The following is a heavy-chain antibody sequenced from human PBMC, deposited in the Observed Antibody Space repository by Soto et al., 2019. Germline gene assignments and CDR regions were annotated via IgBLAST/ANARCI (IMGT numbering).Heavy chain of an antibody. D-gene: IGHD3-22*01. CDR1: GYTFITYG. CDR3: ARGATEYYDYRGNYLLDY. V-gene: IGHV1-18*01. J-gene: IGHJ4*02. CDR2: ISTYNGNT. Sequence: QVQLVQSGAEVKKPGASVKVSCKASGYTFITYGVSWVRQAPGQGLDWLGWISTYNGNTRYAERLQGRVTMTTDTTTETGFMELRNLESDDTAVYYCARGATEYYDYRGNYLLDYWGQGNLVTVSS.